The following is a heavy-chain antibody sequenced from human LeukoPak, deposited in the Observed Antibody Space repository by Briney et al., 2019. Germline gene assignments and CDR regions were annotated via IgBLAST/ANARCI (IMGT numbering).Heavy chain of an antibody. CDR3: VRQSAAAGTHWFDP. CDR1: GGSLSNYY. V-gene: IGHV4-59*08. Sequence: PSETLSLTCSVSGGSLSNYYWSWIRQPPGKGLEWIGYIYYSGSTNYNASLKSRVTISVDTSKNQFSLKLSPVTAADTAVYYCVRQSAAAGTHWFDPWGQGTLVTVSS. CDR2: IYYSGST. D-gene: IGHD6-25*01. J-gene: IGHJ5*02.